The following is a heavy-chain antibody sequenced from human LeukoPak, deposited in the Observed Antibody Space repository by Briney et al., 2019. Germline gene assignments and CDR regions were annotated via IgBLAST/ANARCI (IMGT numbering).Heavy chain of an antibody. V-gene: IGHV1-69*01. D-gene: IGHD5-24*01. CDR3: ARDTNRRDGHNADQDAFDI. CDR2: IIPIFGTA. J-gene: IGHJ3*02. Sequence: SVKVSCKASGGTFSSYAISWVRQAPGQGLEWMGGIIPIFGTANYAQKFQGRVTITADESTSTAYMELSSLRSEDTAVYYCARDTNRRDGHNADQDAFDIWGQGTMVTVSS. CDR1: GGTFSSYA.